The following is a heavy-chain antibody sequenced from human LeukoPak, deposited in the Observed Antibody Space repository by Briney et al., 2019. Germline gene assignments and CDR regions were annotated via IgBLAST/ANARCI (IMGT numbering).Heavy chain of an antibody. V-gene: IGHV1-18*04. D-gene: IGHD1-1*01. CDR2: ISAYNGNT. J-gene: IGHJ5*02. CDR1: GYTFTSYG. CDR3: ARTGYNWNDVGFDP. Sequence: GASVKVSCKASGYTFTSYGISWVRQAPGQGIEWMGWISAYNGNTNYAQKLQGRVTMTTDTSTSTAYMELRSLRSDDTAVYYCARTGYNWNDVGFDPWGQGTLVTVSS.